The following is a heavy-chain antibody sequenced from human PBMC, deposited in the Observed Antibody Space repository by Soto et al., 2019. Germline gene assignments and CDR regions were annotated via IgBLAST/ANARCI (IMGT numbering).Heavy chain of an antibody. CDR2: ISAYNGHT. CDR3: ARDNGGLAAPGTDWFVP. Sequence: QVQLEQSGAEVKQPGASVTVSCKASGYTFTNYAITWVRQAPGQGLEWMGWISAYNGHTNYAQKVQGRLTMTTDTSTSTAYKELRSMTYDDTAIYYCARDNGGLAAPGTDWFVPWGQGTLVTVSS. CDR1: GYTFTNYA. J-gene: IGHJ5*02. V-gene: IGHV1-18*01. D-gene: IGHD6-13*01.